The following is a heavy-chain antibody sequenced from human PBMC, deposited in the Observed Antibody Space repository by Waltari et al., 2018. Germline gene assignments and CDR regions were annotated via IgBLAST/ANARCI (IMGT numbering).Heavy chain of an antibody. V-gene: IGHV1-69*08. J-gene: IGHJ6*02. CDR1: GGTFSSYA. CDR2: IIPSFGTA. D-gene: IGHD1-26*01. Sequence: QVQLVQSGAEVQKPGSSVKVSCKASGGTFSSYAISWVRQAPGQGLEWMGRIIPSFGTANYEKKFQGRVTMTADKSTSTAYRELSSLRSEDTAVYYCAREYSGSYYYYGMDVWGQGTTVTVSS. CDR3: AREYSGSYYYYGMDV.